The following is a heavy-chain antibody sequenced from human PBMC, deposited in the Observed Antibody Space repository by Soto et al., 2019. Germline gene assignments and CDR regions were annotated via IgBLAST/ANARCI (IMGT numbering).Heavy chain of an antibody. CDR2: IYYSGST. Sequence: SETLSLTCTVSGGSISSYYWSWIRQPPGKGLEWIGYIYYSGSTNYNPSLKSRVTISVDTSKNQFSLKLSSVTAADTAVYYCERVQTYYYDSSGYYPQDWGQGTLVTVS. CDR1: GGSISSYY. CDR3: ERVQTYYYDSSGYYPQD. D-gene: IGHD3-22*01. J-gene: IGHJ4*02. V-gene: IGHV4-59*01.